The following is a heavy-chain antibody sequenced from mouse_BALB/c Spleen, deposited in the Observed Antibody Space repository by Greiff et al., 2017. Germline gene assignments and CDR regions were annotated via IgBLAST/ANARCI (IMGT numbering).Heavy chain of an antibody. J-gene: IGHJ1*01. D-gene: IGHD1-1*01. CDR2: IWGDGST. V-gene: IGHV2-6-7*01. CDR3: ARDIYYYGYWYFDV. Sequence: VQGVESGPGLVAPSQSLSITCTVSGFSLTGYGVNWVRQPPGKGLEWLGMIWGDGSTDYNSALKSRLSISKDNSKSQVFLKMNSLQTDDTARYYCARDIYYYGYWYFDVWGAGTTVTVSS. CDR1: GFSLTGYG.